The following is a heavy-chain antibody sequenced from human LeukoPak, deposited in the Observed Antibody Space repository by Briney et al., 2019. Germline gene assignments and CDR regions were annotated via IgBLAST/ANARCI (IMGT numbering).Heavy chain of an antibody. J-gene: IGHJ4*02. CDR3: AKDNPEYDYVWGSYRPLDY. D-gene: IGHD3-16*02. CDR2: ISGSGGST. V-gene: IGHV3-23*01. Sequence: GFTXXXYAMSWVRQAPGKGLEWVSAISGSGGSTYYADSVKGRFTISRDNSKNTLYLQMNSLRAEDTAVYYCAKDNPEYDYVWGSYRPLDYWGQGTLVTVSS. CDR1: GFTXXXYA.